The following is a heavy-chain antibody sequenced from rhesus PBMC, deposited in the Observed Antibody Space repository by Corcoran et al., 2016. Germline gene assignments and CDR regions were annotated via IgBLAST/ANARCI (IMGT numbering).Heavy chain of an antibody. J-gene: IGHJ4*01. V-gene: IGHV4-80*01. CDR3: ATESLAHS. D-gene: IGHD1-1*01. CDR2: VNGQTGVA. Sequence: QVQLRESGPGLVKASETLSLTRIVYGVPISNSWWSWFRQSSGKGLEWFGEVNGQTGVAFCQPSLQSRVTFSLGASKNQVFLRLSCLTAADTAVYFCATESLAHSWGQGILVTVSS. CDR1: GVPISNSW.